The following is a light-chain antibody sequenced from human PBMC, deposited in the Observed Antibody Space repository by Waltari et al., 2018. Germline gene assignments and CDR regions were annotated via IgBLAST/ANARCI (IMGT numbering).Light chain of an antibody. J-gene: IGKJ1*01. V-gene: IGKV1-5*03. CDR2: KAS. Sequence: DIQMTQSPSTLSASVGDRVTITCRASKSISEYLAWDQQKPGKAPKLLIYKASSLESGVSSRFSGSGSGTEFTLTISSLQPDDFATYYCQQYNTYSGTFGRGTTVDVK. CDR3: QQYNTYSGT. CDR1: KSISEY.